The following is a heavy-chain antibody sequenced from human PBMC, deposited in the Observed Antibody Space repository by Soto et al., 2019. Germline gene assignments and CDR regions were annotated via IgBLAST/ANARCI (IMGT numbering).Heavy chain of an antibody. CDR3: ARAASDYYDSSGYYYTAFDI. V-gene: IGHV1-58*02. J-gene: IGHJ3*02. Sequence: ASVKVSCKASGFTFTSSAMQWVRQARGQRLEWIGWIVVGSGNTNYAQKFQERVTITRDKSTSTAYMELSSLRSEDTAVYYCARAASDYYDSSGYYYTAFDIWGQGTMVTVSS. CDR2: IVVGSGNT. CDR1: GFTFTSSA. D-gene: IGHD3-22*01.